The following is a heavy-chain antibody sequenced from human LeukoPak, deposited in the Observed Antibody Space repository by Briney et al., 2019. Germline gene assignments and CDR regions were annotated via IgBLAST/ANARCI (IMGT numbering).Heavy chain of an antibody. CDR2: IYYSGST. CDR1: GGSISSSSYH. J-gene: IGHJ5*02. Sequence: SETLSLTCTVSGGSISSSSYHWGWIRQPPGKGLEWIGSIYYSGSTYYNPSLKSRVTVSVDTSKNQFSLKLSSVTAADTAVYYCAREIFGIAADVFDPWGQGTLVTVSS. D-gene: IGHD6-13*01. V-gene: IGHV4-39*07. CDR3: AREIFGIAADVFDP.